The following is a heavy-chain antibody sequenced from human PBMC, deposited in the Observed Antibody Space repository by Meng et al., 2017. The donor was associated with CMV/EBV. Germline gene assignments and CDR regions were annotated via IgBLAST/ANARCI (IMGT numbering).Heavy chain of an antibody. J-gene: IGHJ5*02. Sequence: GESLKISCAASGFTFSSYWMSWARQAPGKGLEWVANIKQDGSEKYYVDSVKGRFTISRDNAKNSLYLQMNSLRAEDTAVYYCARESTIFGVVISPWGQGTLVTVSS. CDR2: IKQDGSEK. V-gene: IGHV3-7*01. D-gene: IGHD3-3*01. CDR3: ARESTIFGVVISP. CDR1: GFTFSSYW.